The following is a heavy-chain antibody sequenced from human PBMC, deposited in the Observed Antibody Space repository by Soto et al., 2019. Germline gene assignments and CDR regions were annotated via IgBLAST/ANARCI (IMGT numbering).Heavy chain of an antibody. D-gene: IGHD3-22*01. CDR2: INHSGST. J-gene: IGHJ5*02. V-gene: IGHV4-34*01. Sequence: SETLSLTCAVYGGSFSGYYWSWIRQPPGKGLEWIGEINHSGSTNYNPSLKSRVTISVDTSKNQFSLKLSSVTAADTAVYYCARGPITTNPRFDPWGQGTLVTVS. CDR3: ARGPITTNPRFDP. CDR1: GGSFSGYY.